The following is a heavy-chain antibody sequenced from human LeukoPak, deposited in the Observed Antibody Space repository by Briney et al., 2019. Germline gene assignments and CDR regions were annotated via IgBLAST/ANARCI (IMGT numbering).Heavy chain of an antibody. CDR1: GFTFSSYS. D-gene: IGHD3-16*01. J-gene: IGHJ3*02. CDR3: ARDLRGVDYVWGSYYGAFDI. CDR2: ISSSSSTI. V-gene: IGHV3-48*02. Sequence: GGSLRLSCAASGFTFSSYSMTWVRQAPGKGLEWVSYISSSSSTIYYADSVKGRFTISRDNAKNSLYLQMNSLRDEDTAVYYCARDLRGVDYVWGSYYGAFDIWGQGTMVTVSS.